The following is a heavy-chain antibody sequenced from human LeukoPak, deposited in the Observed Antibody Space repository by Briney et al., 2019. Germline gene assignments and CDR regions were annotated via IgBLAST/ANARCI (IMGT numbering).Heavy chain of an antibody. Sequence: GGSLRLSCVASEFTVSTNYMSWVRQAPGKGLQWVSIIHIDGETHYADSVKGRFTMSRDNSKNTVYLLMNSLRSEDTAVYYCARDGLDSSGPVAFDIWGQGTMVTVAS. V-gene: IGHV3-66*01. J-gene: IGHJ3*02. D-gene: IGHD3-22*01. CDR1: EFTVSTNY. CDR2: IHIDGET. CDR3: ARDGLDSSGPVAFDI.